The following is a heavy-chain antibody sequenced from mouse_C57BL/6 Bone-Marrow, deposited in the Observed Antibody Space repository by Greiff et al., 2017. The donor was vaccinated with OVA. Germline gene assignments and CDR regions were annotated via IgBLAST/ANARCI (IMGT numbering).Heavy chain of an antibody. J-gene: IGHJ3*01. CDR3: ARQGAYYYGPAWFAY. CDR1: GFTFSSYG. V-gene: IGHV5-6*01. D-gene: IGHD1-1*01. Sequence: EVQRVESGGDLVKPGGSLKLSCAASGFTFSSYGMSWVRQTPDKRLEWVATISSGGSYTYYPDSVKGRFTISRDNAKNTLYLQMSRLKSEDTAMYYCARQGAYYYGPAWFAYWGQGTLVTVSA. CDR2: ISSGGSYT.